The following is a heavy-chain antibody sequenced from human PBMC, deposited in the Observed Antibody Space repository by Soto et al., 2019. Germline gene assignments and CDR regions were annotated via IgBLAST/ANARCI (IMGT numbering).Heavy chain of an antibody. CDR2: INHRGST. J-gene: IGHJ5*01. D-gene: IGHD2-21*01. V-gene: IGHV4-34*01. CDR3: ARGDPRSIFSTARAGLYWLHS. CDR1: GGSLSANY. Sequence: SETLSFTCAVHGGSLSANYRSWLRQYPGKGLEWIAEINHRGSTNYNPSLKSRVTMSVDTSKNQFSLRLGSVTAADTAVYYCARGDPRSIFSTARAGLYWLHSWGRRGLVTVS.